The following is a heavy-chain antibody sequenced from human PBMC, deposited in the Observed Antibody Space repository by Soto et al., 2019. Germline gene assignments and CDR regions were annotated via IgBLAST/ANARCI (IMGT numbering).Heavy chain of an antibody. D-gene: IGHD2-15*01. V-gene: IGHV1-8*01. Sequence: ASVKVSCKASGYTFTSYDINWVRQATGQGLEWMGWMNPNSGKTGYAQKFQGRVTMTRNTSISTAYMELSSLRSEDTAVYYCARGARYCSGGSCYFVDYWGQGTLVTVSS. CDR1: GYTFTSYD. CDR2: MNPNSGKT. CDR3: ARGARYCSGGSCYFVDY. J-gene: IGHJ4*02.